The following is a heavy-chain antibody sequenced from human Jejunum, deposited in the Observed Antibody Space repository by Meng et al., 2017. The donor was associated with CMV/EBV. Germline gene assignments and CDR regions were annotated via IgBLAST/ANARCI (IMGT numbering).Heavy chain of an antibody. CDR1: FTFSRTW. CDR2: INQDGISQ. J-gene: IGHJ3*02. D-gene: IGHD3-22*01. Sequence: FTFSRTWMTWVRQAPGTGLKRVANINQDGISQVYVDSVKARFTVSIDNAKTSLSLQMNSLRAEDTAVYYCATDPYDNGGYGAFDIWGQGTGVTVSS. CDR3: ATDPYDNGGYGAFDI. V-gene: IGHV3-7*01.